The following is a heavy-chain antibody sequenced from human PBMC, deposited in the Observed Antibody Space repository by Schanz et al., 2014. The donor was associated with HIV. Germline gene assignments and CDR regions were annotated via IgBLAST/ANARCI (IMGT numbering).Heavy chain of an antibody. CDR1: GYTFSRSA. Sequence: QVQLVQSGPEVAQPGASVKVSCKASGYTFSRSAISWVRQAPGQGLQWMGGIIPFFGTANYAQTLQGRLTITADESTGTAYMDLTSLRYEDTALYYCAASMYNGSYGTHYYFDLWGRGTLVTVSS. CDR3: AASMYNGSYGTHYYFDL. CDR2: IIPFFGTA. V-gene: IGHV1-69*13. D-gene: IGHD1-26*01. J-gene: IGHJ2*01.